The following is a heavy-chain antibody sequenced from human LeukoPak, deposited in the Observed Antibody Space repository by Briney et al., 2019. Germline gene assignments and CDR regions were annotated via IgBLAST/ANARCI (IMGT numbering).Heavy chain of an antibody. CDR3: ARDSSRYSSGWGLFDP. J-gene: IGHJ5*02. D-gene: IGHD6-19*01. V-gene: IGHV4-34*01. CDR1: GGSFSGYY. Sequence: SETLSLTCAVYGGSFSGYYWSWIRQPPGKGLEWIGEINHSGSTNYNPSLKSRVTISVDTSKNQFSLKLSSVTAADTAVYYCARDSSRYSSGWGLFDPWGQGTLVTVSS. CDR2: INHSGST.